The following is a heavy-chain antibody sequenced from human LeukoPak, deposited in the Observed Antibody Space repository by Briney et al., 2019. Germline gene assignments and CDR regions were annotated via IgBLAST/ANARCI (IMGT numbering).Heavy chain of an antibody. Sequence: SGPTLVKPTQTLTLTCTFSGFSGSTGGVGVGWIRQSPGKALEWLAVIYWNDDKLYSPPLQSRLTISTATSKNQVVLTITNTDPVDTATYYCGHRLNSAMGSFDPWGQGTLVTVSS. D-gene: IGHD5-18*01. V-gene: IGHV2-5*01. CDR1: GFSGSTGGVG. J-gene: IGHJ5*02. CDR3: GHRLNSAMGSFDP. CDR2: IYWNDDK.